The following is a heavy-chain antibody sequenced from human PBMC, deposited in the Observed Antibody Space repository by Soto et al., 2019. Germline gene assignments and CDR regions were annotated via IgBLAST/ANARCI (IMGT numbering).Heavy chain of an antibody. CDR2: IWYDGSNK. V-gene: IGHV3-33*01. J-gene: IGHJ4*02. CDR3: ARDRARYRGTDWSTLPEY. Sequence: GGSLRLSCAASGFTFSSYGMHWVRQAPGKGLEWVAVIWYDGSNKYYADSVKGRFTISRDNSKNTLYLQMNSLRAEDTAVYYCARDRARYRGTDWSTLPEYLGQGTLVTVSS. D-gene: IGHD3-9*01. CDR1: GFTFSSYG.